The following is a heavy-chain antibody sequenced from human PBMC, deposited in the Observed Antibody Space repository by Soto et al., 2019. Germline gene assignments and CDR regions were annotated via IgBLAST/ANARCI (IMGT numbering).Heavy chain of an antibody. Sequence: GGSLRLSCAASGFTFSSYAMHWVRQAPGKGLEWVAVISYDGSNKYYADSVKGRFTISRDNSKNTLYLQMNSLRAEDTAVYYCARDPPEVPSFDYWGQGTLVTVSS. CDR2: ISYDGSNK. J-gene: IGHJ4*02. CDR3: ARDPPEVPSFDY. V-gene: IGHV3-30-3*01. CDR1: GFTFSSYA.